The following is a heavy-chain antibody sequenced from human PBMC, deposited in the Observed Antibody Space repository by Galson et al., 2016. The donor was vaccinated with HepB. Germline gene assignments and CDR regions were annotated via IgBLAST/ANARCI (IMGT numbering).Heavy chain of an antibody. CDR2: IQSKADGGTT. CDR1: GLTFNNAW. Sequence: SLRLSCAASGLTFNNAWMTWVRQAPGKGLERVGRIQSKADGGTTDYAAPVKGRFTISRDDSKNTLYLQLNSLKTEDTAVYYCTIVRSYGGLDYWGQGTLVTVSS. V-gene: IGHV3-15*01. CDR3: TIVRSYGGLDY. J-gene: IGHJ4*02. D-gene: IGHD1-26*01.